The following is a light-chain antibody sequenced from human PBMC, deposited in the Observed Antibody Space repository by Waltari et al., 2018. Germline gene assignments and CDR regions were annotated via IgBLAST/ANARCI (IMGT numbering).Light chain of an antibody. CDR2: RAS. CDR3: QQYNIWPWT. CDR1: QSASTS. Sequence: ELVMTQSPATLSVSPGESASPSCRASQSASTSLAWYQQTPGQAPRLLIYRASTRAAGIPDRFSGSGSGTEFTLTISSLQSEDSAIYYCQQYNIWPWTFGQGTKVDIK. V-gene: IGKV3-15*01. J-gene: IGKJ1*01.